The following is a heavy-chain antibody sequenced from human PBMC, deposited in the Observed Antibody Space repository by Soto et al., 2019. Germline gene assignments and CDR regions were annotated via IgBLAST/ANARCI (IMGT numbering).Heavy chain of an antibody. V-gene: IGHV3-23*01. CDR3: GVVVVAATSNAFDI. CDR2: ISGSGGST. J-gene: IGHJ3*02. D-gene: IGHD2-15*01. Sequence: GGSLRLSCAASGFTFSSYAMSWVRQAPGKGLEWVSAISGSGGSTYYADSVKGRFTISRDNSKNTLYLQMNSLRAEDTAVYYCGVVVVAATSNAFDIWGQGTMVTVSS. CDR1: GFTFSSYA.